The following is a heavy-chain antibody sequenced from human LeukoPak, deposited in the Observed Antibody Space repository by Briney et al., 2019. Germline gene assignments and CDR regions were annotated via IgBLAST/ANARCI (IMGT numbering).Heavy chain of an antibody. CDR3: ARDPRRAIAAAGNYYFDY. V-gene: IGHV3-30*04. CDR2: ISYDGSNK. J-gene: IGHJ4*02. CDR1: GFTFSSYA. Sequence: GGSLRLSCAASGFTFSSYAMHWVRQAPGKGLEWVAVISYDGSNKYYADSVKGRFTISRDNSKNTLYLQMNSLRVEDTAVYYCARDPRRAIAAAGNYYFDYWGQGTLDTVSS. D-gene: IGHD6-13*01.